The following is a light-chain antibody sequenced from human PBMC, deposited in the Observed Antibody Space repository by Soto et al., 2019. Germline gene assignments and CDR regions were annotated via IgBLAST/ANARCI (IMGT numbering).Light chain of an antibody. CDR3: HQYHKSPHT. J-gene: IGKJ2*01. CDR2: KAS. V-gene: IGKV1-5*03. Sequence: DIQMTQSPSTLSASVEDRVTITCRASQSISAWLAWYQQKPGKAPKLLVYKASTLETGVPSRFSGSGSGTEFTLTISSLQPDDFATYCCHQYHKSPHTFGQGTKLEIK. CDR1: QSISAW.